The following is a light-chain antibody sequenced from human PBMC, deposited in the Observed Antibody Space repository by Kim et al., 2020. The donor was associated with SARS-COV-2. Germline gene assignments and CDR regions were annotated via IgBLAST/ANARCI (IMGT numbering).Light chain of an antibody. CDR2: AAS. V-gene: IGKV1-39*01. CDR1: QSISSH. Sequence: DIQMTQSPSSLSASVGDRVTITCRTSQSISSHLNWYHQKPGRAPTLLISAASTLQGGVPSRFRGSGSETDFTLTISSLQPEDFATYFCQQGYISPFTFGPGTKVDIK. J-gene: IGKJ3*01. CDR3: QQGYISPFT.